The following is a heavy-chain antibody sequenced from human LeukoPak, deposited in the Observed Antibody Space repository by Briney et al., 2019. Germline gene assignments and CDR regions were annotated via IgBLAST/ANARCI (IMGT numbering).Heavy chain of an antibody. CDR2: ISTYDGDA. D-gene: IGHD1-1*01. V-gene: IGHV1-18*01. Sequence: ASVKVSCKASGYSFTSYGITWVRQAPGQGLEWMGWISTYDGDANYAQKLQGRVTMTIDTSTSTAYMALRSLRSDDTAVYYCARDHNWVVDYWGQGTLVTVSS. J-gene: IGHJ4*02. CDR1: GYSFTSYG. CDR3: ARDHNWVVDY.